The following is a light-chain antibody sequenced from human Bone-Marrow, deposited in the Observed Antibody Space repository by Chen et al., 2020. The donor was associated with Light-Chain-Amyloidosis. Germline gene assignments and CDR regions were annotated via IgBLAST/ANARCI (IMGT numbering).Light chain of an antibody. CDR3: SSFTRNNALV. Sequence: QSALTQPASVSGSPRQSITISCTGTSSDVGGYNYVSWYQQHPGKAPKLIIYDVTYRPSGVSNRFSGSKSGKTASLTISGLQAEDEADYYCSSFTRNNALVFGGGTKLTVL. V-gene: IGLV2-14*03. CDR2: DVT. J-gene: IGLJ2*01. CDR1: SSDVGGYNY.